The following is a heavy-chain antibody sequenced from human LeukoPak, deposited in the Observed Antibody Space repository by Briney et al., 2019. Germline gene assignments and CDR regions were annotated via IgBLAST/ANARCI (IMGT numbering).Heavy chain of an antibody. J-gene: IGHJ4*02. CDR2: ISSSTSYI. D-gene: IGHD3-10*01. V-gene: IGHV3-21*01. CDR1: GFTLSSYS. CDR3: AKGRHYGSGSYYYFDY. Sequence: GGSLRLSCAASGFTLSSYSVTWVRQAPGKGLEWVSSISSSTSYIYYADSVKGRFTISRDNAKKSLYLQMNSLRAEDTAVYYCAKGRHYGSGSYYYFDYWGQGTLVTVSS.